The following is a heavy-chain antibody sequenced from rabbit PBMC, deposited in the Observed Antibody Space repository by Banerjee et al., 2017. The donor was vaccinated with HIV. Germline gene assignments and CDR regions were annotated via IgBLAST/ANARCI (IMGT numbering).Heavy chain of an antibody. CDR1: GFDFSSNA. CDR2: IYNGDGST. Sequence: QEQLVESGGGLVQPERSLTLTCKASGFDFSSNAMCWVRQAPGKGPEWIACIYNGDGSTYYATWVNGRFTISKTSSTTVTLQMTSLTAADTATYFCARDVTRYTGSSYGDFNLWGQGTLVTVS. D-gene: IGHD8-1*01. CDR3: ARDVTRYTGSSYGDFNL. V-gene: IGHV1S47*01. J-gene: IGHJ4*01.